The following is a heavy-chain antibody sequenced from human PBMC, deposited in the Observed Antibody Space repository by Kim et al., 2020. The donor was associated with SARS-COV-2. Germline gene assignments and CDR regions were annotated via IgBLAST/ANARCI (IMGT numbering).Heavy chain of an antibody. CDR3: ARGMGMGYYYDGMDI. J-gene: IGHJ6*02. D-gene: IGHD7-27*01. V-gene: IGHV4-59*09. Sequence: NPPLTSRLTISRDTSKNQLSLNLTSVTAADTAVYYCARGMGMGYYYDGMDIWGQGTAVTVSS.